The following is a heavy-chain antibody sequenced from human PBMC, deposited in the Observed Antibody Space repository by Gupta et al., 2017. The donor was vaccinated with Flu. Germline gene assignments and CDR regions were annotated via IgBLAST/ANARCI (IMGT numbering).Heavy chain of an antibody. CDR3: ARHPRMATMPKGGFDY. Sequence: MPGKGLEWMGIIYPGDSDTRYSPSFQGQVTISADKSISTAYLQWSSLKASDTAMYYCARHPRMATMPKGGFDYWGQGTLVTVSS. D-gene: IGHD5-12*01. CDR2: IYPGDSDT. J-gene: IGHJ4*02. V-gene: IGHV5-51*01.